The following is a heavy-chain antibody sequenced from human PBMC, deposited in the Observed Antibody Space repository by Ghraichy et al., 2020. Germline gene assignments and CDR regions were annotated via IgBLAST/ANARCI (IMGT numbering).Heavy chain of an antibody. Sequence: GGSLRLSCAASGFTFSSYAMNWVRQAPGKGLEWVSGITSGGGTDYADSVKGRFTISRDNSKNTLYLQMNSLRVEDTAVYYCAKNRYSSGWFDFDDWGQGTLVTVSS. V-gene: IGHV3-23*01. CDR1: GFTFSSYA. CDR3: AKNRYSSGWFDFDD. D-gene: IGHD6-19*01. CDR2: ITSGGGT. J-gene: IGHJ4*02.